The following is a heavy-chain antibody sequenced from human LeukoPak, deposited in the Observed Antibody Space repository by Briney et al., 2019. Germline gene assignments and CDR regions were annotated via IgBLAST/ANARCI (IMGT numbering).Heavy chain of an antibody. V-gene: IGHV3-33*06. CDR2: IWYDGSNK. CDR1: GFTFSSYG. J-gene: IGHJ4*02. CDR3: AKRGYSSGWYYFDY. D-gene: IGHD6-19*01. Sequence: PGGSLRLSCAASGFTFSSYGMHWVRQAPGKGLEWVAVIWYDGSNKYYADSVKGRLTISRDNSKNTLYLQMNSLRAEDTAVYYCAKRGYSSGWYYFDYWGQGTLVTVSS.